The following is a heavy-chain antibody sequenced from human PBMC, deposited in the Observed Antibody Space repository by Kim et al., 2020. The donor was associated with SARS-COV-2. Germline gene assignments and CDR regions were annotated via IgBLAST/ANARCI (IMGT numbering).Heavy chain of an antibody. D-gene: IGHD1-26*01. CDR3: ARHVVVGAAGCMDV. Sequence: PSFQGQVTISADKSISTAYLQWSSLKASDTAMYYCARHVVVGAAGCMDVWGQGTTVTVSS. J-gene: IGHJ6*02. V-gene: IGHV5-51*01.